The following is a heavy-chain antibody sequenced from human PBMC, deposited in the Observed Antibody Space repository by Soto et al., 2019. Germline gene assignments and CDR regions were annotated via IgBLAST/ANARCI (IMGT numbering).Heavy chain of an antibody. V-gene: IGHV3-53*02. Sequence: EVQLVETGGGLIQPGGSLRLSCAASGFTVSSNYMSWVRQAPGKGLEWVSLIYSGGSAYYADSVKGRFTISRDNSKNTLYLQMNSLRAEDTGVYYCARDYSVSRYYGMDVRGQGTTVTVSS. CDR1: GFTVSSNY. J-gene: IGHJ6*02. CDR3: ARDYSVSRYYGMDV. CDR2: IYSGGSA. D-gene: IGHD1-26*01.